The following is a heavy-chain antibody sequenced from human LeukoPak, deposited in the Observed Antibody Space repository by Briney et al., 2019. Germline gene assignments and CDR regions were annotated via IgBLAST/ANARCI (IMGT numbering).Heavy chain of an antibody. D-gene: IGHD2-8*01. Sequence: PSETLSLTCTVSGYSISSGYYWGWIRQPPGKGLEWIGSIYHSGRTFYNPSLKSRVTISVDTSKNQFSLKLTSVTAADTAVYYCARPYCTNGVCYFAYFDYWGQGTLVTVSS. CDR3: ARPYCTNGVCYFAYFDY. CDR1: GYSISSGYY. V-gene: IGHV4-38-2*02. CDR2: IYHSGRT. J-gene: IGHJ4*02.